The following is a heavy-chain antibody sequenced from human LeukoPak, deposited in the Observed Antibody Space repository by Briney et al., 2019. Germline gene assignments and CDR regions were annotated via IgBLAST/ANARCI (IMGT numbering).Heavy chain of an antibody. CDR1: GGSISSLY. CDR3: ATGGGRGYSYGYYY. Sequence: PSETLPLTCTVSGGSISSLYWSWIRQPPGKGLEWIGYSHYSGSTGYNPSLKSRVTISVDTSKNQFSLKLSSVTAADTAVYYCATGGGRGYSYGYYYWGQGTLVIVSS. CDR2: SHYSGST. D-gene: IGHD5-18*01. V-gene: IGHV4-59*08. J-gene: IGHJ4*02.